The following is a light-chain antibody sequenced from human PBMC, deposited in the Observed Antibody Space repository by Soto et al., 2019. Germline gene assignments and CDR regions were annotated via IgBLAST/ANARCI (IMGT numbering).Light chain of an antibody. J-gene: IGKJ1*01. CDR1: QSIRSW. CDR2: KAS. Sequence: DIQMTQYPSTLSASVGDRVTITCRASQSIRSWLAWYQQKPGKAPKLLIYKASSLESGVPSRFSGSGSGTEFTLTISSLQPDDFATYHCQQYSTYWTLGQGTKVDTK. V-gene: IGKV1-5*03. CDR3: QQYSTYWT.